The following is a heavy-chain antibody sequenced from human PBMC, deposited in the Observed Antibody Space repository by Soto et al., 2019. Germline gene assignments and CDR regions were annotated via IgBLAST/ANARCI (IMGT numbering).Heavy chain of an antibody. V-gene: IGHV1-2*02. CDR1: GYTFTGYY. CDR3: AREGYSSGWYHVDY. CDR2: INPNSGGT. J-gene: IGHJ4*02. D-gene: IGHD6-19*01. Sequence: ASVKVSCKASGYTFTGYYMHWVRQAPGQGLEWMGWINPNSGGTNYAQKFQGRVTMTRDTSISTAYMELSRLRSDDTAVYYCAREGYSSGWYHVDYRGQGTLVTVSS.